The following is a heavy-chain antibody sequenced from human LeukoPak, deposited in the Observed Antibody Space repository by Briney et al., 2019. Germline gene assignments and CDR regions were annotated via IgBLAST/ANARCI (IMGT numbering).Heavy chain of an antibody. CDR3: ARGSEVLLWFGELMMGAYDYYYGMDV. Sequence: ASAKVSSKASGYTSTSYDTNWVRQATRQRLKWMGWMNPNRGNTSYAQKFQGRVTMTRNTSISTAYMELSILRSEYTAVYYCARGSEVLLWFGELMMGAYDYYYGMDVWGQGTTVTVSS. V-gene: IGHV1-8*01. CDR2: MNPNRGNT. J-gene: IGHJ6*02. D-gene: IGHD3-10*01. CDR1: GYTSTSYD.